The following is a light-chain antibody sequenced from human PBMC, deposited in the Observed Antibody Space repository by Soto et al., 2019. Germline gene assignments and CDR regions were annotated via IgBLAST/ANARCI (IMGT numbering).Light chain of an antibody. CDR3: CAYAGSYTLLV. J-gene: IGLJ2*01. CDR1: SSDVGGYNY. CDR2: DVS. Sequence: QSALTQPRSVSGSPGQSVTISCTGTSSDVGGYNYVSWYQQHPGKATKLMIYDVSKRPSGVPDRFSGSKSGNTASLTISGLQAEDEADYYCCAYAGSYTLLVFGGGTKLTVL. V-gene: IGLV2-11*01.